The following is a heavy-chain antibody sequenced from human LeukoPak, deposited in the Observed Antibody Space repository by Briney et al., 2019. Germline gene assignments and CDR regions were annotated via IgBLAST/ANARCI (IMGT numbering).Heavy chain of an antibody. CDR3: ARDRGYYYDSSGVDP. CDR1: GYTFTGYY. CDR2: INPNSGGT. J-gene: IGHJ5*02. D-gene: IGHD3-22*01. Sequence: ASVKVSCKASGYTFTGYYMHWVRQAPGQGLGWMGWINPNSGGTNYAQKFQGRVTMTRDTSISTAYMELSRLRSDDTAVYYCARDRGYYYDSSGVDPWGQGTLVTVSS. V-gene: IGHV1-2*02.